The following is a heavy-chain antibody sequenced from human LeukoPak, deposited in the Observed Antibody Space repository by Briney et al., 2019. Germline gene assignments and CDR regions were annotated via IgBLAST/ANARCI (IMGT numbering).Heavy chain of an antibody. J-gene: IGHJ4*02. CDR2: IKQDGSQK. D-gene: IGHD3-10*01. Sequence: PGGSLRLSCAASRFTLSSYWMSWVRQAPGKGLEWVANIKQDGSQKNSVDSVKGRFTISRDNAKNSLYLQMNSLRAEDTAVYFCAREKEESRGFDYWGQGTLVTVSS. CDR3: AREKEESRGFDY. V-gene: IGHV3-7*01. CDR1: RFTLSSYW.